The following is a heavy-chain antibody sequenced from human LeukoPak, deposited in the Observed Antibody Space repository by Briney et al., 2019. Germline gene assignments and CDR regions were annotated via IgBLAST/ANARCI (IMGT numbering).Heavy chain of an antibody. D-gene: IGHD3-9*01. CDR3: ARAGVLRYFDWTRWRFDP. V-gene: IGHV4-34*01. J-gene: IGHJ5*02. CDR1: GGSFSGYH. CDR2: INHSGST. Sequence: PSETLSLTCAVYGGSFSGYHWSWIRQPPGKGLEWIGEINHSGSTNYNPSLKSRVTISVDTSKNQFSLKLSSVTAADTAVYYCARAGVLRYFDWTRWRFDPWGQGTLVTVSS.